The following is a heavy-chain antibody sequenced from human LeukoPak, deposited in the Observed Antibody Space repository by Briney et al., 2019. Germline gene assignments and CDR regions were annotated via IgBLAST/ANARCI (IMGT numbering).Heavy chain of an antibody. CDR3: VRVGGYSGYDLRGYFDY. D-gene: IGHD5-12*01. Sequence: ASVKVSCKASGYTFTGYYMHWVRQAPGQGLEWMGWINPNSGGTNYAQSFQGRVTLTRDTAITTVYMELSRLRSDDTAVYYCVRVGGYSGYDLRGYFDYWGQGTLVTVSS. CDR1: GYTFTGYY. V-gene: IGHV1-2*02. CDR2: INPNSGGT. J-gene: IGHJ4*02.